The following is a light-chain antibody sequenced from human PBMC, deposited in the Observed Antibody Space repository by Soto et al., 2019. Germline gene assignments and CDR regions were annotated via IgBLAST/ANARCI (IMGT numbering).Light chain of an antibody. J-gene: IGLJ2*01. V-gene: IGLV1-44*01. Sequence: QSVLTQPPSASGTPGQRVTISCSGGSSNIGSNTVSWYQQLPGAAPKLLIYISNERPSGVPDRFSGSKSGTSASLAISGLQYEDEAEYYCAAWDDSLNGPVFGGGTKLTVL. CDR2: ISN. CDR3: AAWDDSLNGPV. CDR1: SSNIGSNT.